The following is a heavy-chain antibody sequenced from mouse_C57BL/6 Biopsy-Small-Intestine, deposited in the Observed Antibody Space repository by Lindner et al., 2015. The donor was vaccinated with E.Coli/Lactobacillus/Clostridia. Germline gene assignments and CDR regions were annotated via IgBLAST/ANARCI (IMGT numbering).Heavy chain of an antibody. CDR3: ARGNYGSSEGYFDV. CDR1: GYAFSSFW. D-gene: IGHD1-1*01. V-gene: IGHV1-80*01. Sequence: VQLQESGAELVKPGASVKISCKASGYAFSSFWMNWVKQRPGKGLEWVGQIYPGDGDTNYNGNFKGKATLTADKSSSTAYMQLSSLTSEDSAVYFCARGNYGSSEGYFDVWGTGTTVTVSS. J-gene: IGHJ1*03. CDR2: IYPGDGDT.